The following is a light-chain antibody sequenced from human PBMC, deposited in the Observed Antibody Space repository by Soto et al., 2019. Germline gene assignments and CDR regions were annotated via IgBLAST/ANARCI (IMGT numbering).Light chain of an antibody. V-gene: IGKV3-15*01. CDR2: GAS. Sequence: EIVMTQSPATLSVSPGERATLSCRASQSVSSNLAWYQQKPGQAPRLLIYGASTRATGIPARFSGSGSGTDFTLIITSLQSEDFAVYYCQQYNDWPPLFTFGPGTKVDIK. CDR1: QSVSSN. CDR3: QQYNDWPPLFT. J-gene: IGKJ3*01.